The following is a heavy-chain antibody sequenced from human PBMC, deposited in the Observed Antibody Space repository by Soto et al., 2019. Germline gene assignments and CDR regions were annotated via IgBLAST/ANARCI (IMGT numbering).Heavy chain of an antibody. CDR1: GYTLTNNA. CDR3: ARGHLAVVPVASWFYYMDV. V-gene: IGHV1-3*01. Sequence: ASVKVCCKASGYTLTNNAVHWVRQAPGQRLEWMGWINAGNGNTRFSQNLQGRVTITRDTSARTVYMELSSLRSEDTAVYYCARGHLAVVPVASWFYYMDVWGKGTTVTVSS. CDR2: INAGNGNT. J-gene: IGHJ6*03. D-gene: IGHD2-2*01.